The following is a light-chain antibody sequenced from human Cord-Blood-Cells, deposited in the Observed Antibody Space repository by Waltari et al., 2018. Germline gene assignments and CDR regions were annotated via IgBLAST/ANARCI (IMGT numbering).Light chain of an antibody. CDR3: QQFNNYPIT. J-gene: IGKJ5*01. Sequence: AVQLTQSPSSLSASVGDRVTITCRASQGISSALAWYQQKPGKAPKLLIYDASSLESGVPSRFSGSGSGTYFTLTISSLQPEDFTTYYCQQFNNYPITCGQGTRLEIK. CDR1: QGISSA. V-gene: IGKV1D-13*01. CDR2: DAS.